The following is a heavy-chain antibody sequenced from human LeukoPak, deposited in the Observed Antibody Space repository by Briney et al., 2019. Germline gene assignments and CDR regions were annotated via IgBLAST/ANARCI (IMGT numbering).Heavy chain of an antibody. D-gene: IGHD4/OR15-4a*01. V-gene: IGHV4-59*01. Sequence: PSETLSLTCTVSGGSISSYYWSWLRQPPGKGLEWIGYIYYSGSTNYNPSLKSRVTISVDTSKNQFSLKLSSVTAADTAVYYCARGVRYYFDYWGQGTLVTVSS. CDR2: IYYSGST. CDR3: ARGVRYYFDY. CDR1: GGSISSYY. J-gene: IGHJ4*02.